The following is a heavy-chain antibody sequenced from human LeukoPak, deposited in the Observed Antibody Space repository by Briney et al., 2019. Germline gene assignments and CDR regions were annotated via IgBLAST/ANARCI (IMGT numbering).Heavy chain of an antibody. CDR1: GYTFTSHA. J-gene: IGHJ4*02. CDR3: ARGKEGNCSSTSCYGAIVDYFDY. D-gene: IGHD2-2*01. V-gene: IGHV1-69*05. Sequence: ASVKVSCKASGYTFTSHAMHWVRQAPGQGLEWMGGIIPIFGTANYAQKFQGRVTITTDESTSTAYMELSSLRSEDTAVYYCARGKEGNCSSTSCYGAIVDYFDYWGQGTLVTVSS. CDR2: IIPIFGTA.